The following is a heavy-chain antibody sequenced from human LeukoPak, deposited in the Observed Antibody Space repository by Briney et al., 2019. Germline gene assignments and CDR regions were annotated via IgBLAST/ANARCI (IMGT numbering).Heavy chain of an antibody. Sequence: SETLSLTCAVYGGSFSGNYWSWIRQPPGKGLEWIGEINQSGSTNYNPSLKSRVTISVDTSKNQFSLRLNSMTAADTAVYYCARGRVPSSGWYGFFFGFDPWGQGTLVTVSS. CDR3: ARGRVPSSGWYGFFFGFDP. J-gene: IGHJ5*02. CDR1: GGSFSGNY. V-gene: IGHV4-34*01. D-gene: IGHD6-19*01. CDR2: INQSGST.